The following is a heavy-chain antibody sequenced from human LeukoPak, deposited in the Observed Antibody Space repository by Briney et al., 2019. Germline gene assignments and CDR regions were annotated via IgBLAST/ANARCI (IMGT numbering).Heavy chain of an antibody. CDR2: IYTSGST. Sequence: PSETLSLTCTVSGGSISSYYWSWIRQPAGKGLEGIVRIYTSGSTNYNPSLKSRVTMSVDTSKNQFSLKLSSVTAADTAVYYCARHFPRYSSSWYNYYYGMDVWGQGTTVTVSS. CDR1: GGSISSYY. V-gene: IGHV4-4*07. CDR3: ARHFPRYSSSWYNYYYGMDV. J-gene: IGHJ6*02. D-gene: IGHD6-13*01.